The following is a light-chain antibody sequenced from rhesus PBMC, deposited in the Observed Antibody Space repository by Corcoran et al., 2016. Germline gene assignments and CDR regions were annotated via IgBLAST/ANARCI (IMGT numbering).Light chain of an antibody. CDR2: GAS. J-gene: IGKJ1*01. CDR1: QSVGSY. CDR3: QQSGNLWT. Sequence: ETVVTQSPATLALSPGERATLSCRASQSVGSYLAWYQQKPGQAPRLLIYGASSRATGIPDRFSGRGSGTDFTLTISSLEPEDVGVYYCQQSGNLWTFGQGTKVEIK. V-gene: IGKV3-24*04.